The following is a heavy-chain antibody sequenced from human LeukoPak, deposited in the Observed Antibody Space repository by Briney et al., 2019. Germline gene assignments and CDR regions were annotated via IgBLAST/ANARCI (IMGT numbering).Heavy chain of an antibody. CDR2: ISWNGGST. Sequence: GRSLRLSCAASGFNFDGHGMSWVRQAPGKGLEWVSGISWNGGSTDYADSVKGRFTISRDSSTNSLYLQMNSVRVEDTALYHCARDGSGWYSDYWGQGTQVTVSS. V-gene: IGHV3-20*01. CDR1: GFNFDGHG. J-gene: IGHJ4*02. CDR3: ARDGSGWYSDY. D-gene: IGHD6-19*01.